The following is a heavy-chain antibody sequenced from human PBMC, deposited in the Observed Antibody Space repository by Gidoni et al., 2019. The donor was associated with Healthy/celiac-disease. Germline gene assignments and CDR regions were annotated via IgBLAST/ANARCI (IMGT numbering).Heavy chain of an antibody. V-gene: IGHV3-33*08. CDR2: IWYDGSNK. J-gene: IGHJ4*02. Sequence: QVQLVESGGGVVQPGRSLRLSCAASGFTFSSYGMHWVRQAPGKGLEWVAVIWYDGSNKYYADAVKGRFTISRDNSKNTLYLQMNSLRAEDTAVYYCARDILGGRIRYYFDYWGQGTLVTVSS. CDR3: ARDILGGRIRYYFDY. CDR1: GFTFSSYG. D-gene: IGHD3-16*01.